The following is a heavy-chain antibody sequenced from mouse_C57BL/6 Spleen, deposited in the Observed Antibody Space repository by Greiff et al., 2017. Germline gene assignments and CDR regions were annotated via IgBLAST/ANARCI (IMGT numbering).Heavy chain of an antibody. CDR1: GYTFTSYW. J-gene: IGHJ1*03. D-gene: IGHD1-1*01. CDR2: IDPSDSYT. CDR3: ARSGTTDWYFDV. Sequence: QVQLQQPGAELVMPGASVKLSCKASGYTFTSYWMHWVKQRPGQGLEWIGEIDPSDSYTNYNQKFKGKSTLTVDKSSSTAYMQLSSLTSEDAAVYYCARSGTTDWYFDVWGTGTTVTVSA. V-gene: IGHV1-69*01.